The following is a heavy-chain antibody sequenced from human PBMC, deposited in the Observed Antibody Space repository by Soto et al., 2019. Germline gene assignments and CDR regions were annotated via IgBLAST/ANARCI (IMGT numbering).Heavy chain of an antibody. Sequence: SETLSLTCAVYGGSFSGYYWSWIRQPPGKGLEWIGEINHSGSTNYNPSLKSRVTISVDTSKNQFSLKLSSVTAADTAVYYCARVYGKRNGDYEGYFQHWGQGTLVTVSS. D-gene: IGHD4-17*01. J-gene: IGHJ1*01. CDR3: ARVYGKRNGDYEGYFQH. CDR2: INHSGST. V-gene: IGHV4-34*01. CDR1: GGSFSGYY.